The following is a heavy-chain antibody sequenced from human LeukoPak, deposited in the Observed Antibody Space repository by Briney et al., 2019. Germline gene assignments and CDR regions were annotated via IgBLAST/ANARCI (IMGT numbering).Heavy chain of an antibody. CDR2: FDPEDGET. CDR3: ATLQSGVERPGYFDY. Sequence: ASVKVSCKVSGYTLTELSMHWVRQAPGKGLEWMGGFDPEDGETIYAQKFQGRVTMTEDTSIDTAYMELSSLRSEDTAVYYCATLQSGVERPGYFDYWGQGTLVTVSS. D-gene: IGHD1-1*01. J-gene: IGHJ4*02. V-gene: IGHV1-24*01. CDR1: GYTLTELS.